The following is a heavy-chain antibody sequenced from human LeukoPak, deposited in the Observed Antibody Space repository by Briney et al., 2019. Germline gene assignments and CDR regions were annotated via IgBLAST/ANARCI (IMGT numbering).Heavy chain of an antibody. J-gene: IGHJ4*02. V-gene: IGHV3-21*01. D-gene: IGHD3-10*01. CDR2: ISSSSSYI. CDR3: ARGDPLWFGELGFDY. CDR1: GFTFSSYE. Sequence: PGGSLRLSCAASGFTFSSYEMNWVRQAPGKGLEWVSSISSSSSYIYYADSVKGRFTISRDNAKNSLYLQMNSLRAEDTAVYYCARGDPLWFGELGFDYWGQGTLVTVSS.